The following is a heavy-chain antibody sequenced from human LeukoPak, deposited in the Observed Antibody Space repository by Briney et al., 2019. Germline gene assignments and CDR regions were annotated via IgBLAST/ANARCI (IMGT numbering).Heavy chain of an antibody. CDR1: VFTLTDYY. CDR3: ARDGDGRRYYYYYMDV. D-gene: IGHD5-24*01. CDR2: ITSSGSTI. Sequence: GGSLRLSCAPSVFTLTDYYMSWIRQAPGKGGEGVLYITSSGSTIYYEDSVEGRFTISRDNAKNSLYLQMNSLRAEDTAVYYCARDGDGRRYYYYYMDVWGKGTTVTVSS. J-gene: IGHJ6*03. V-gene: IGHV3-11*01.